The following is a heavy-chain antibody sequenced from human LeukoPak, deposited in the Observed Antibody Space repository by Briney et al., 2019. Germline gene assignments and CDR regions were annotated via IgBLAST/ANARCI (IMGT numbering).Heavy chain of an antibody. CDR3: AREIRYCSSTSCFNYWYFDL. D-gene: IGHD2-2*01. J-gene: IGHJ2*01. CDR1: GGSISSYY. CDR2: IYTSGST. Sequence: SETLSLTCTVSGGSISSYYWSWIRQPAGKGLEWIGRIYTSGSTNYNPSLMSRVTMSVDTSKNQFSLELSSVTAADAAVYYCAREIRYCSSTSCFNYWYFDLWGRGTLVTVSS. V-gene: IGHV4-4*07.